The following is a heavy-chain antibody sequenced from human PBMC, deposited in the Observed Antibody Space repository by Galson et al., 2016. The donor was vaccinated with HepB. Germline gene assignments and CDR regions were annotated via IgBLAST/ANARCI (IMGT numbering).Heavy chain of an antibody. CDR2: IYYSGST. D-gene: IGHD6-13*01. J-gene: IGHJ5*02. CDR3: AREGSSSWYNWFDP. Sequence: TLSLTCTVSGASVSGYYWSWIRQPPGKGLEWIGYIYYSGSTNYNPSLKSRVTISGDTSKNQFSLKLSSVTAADTAVYYCAREGSSSWYNWFDPWSQGTLVTVSS. CDR1: GASVSGYY. V-gene: IGHV4-59*02.